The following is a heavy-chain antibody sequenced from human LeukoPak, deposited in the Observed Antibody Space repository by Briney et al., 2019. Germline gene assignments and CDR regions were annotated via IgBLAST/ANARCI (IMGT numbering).Heavy chain of an antibody. V-gene: IGHV1-69*06. Sequence: ASVKVSCKASGGTFSSYAISWVRQAPGQGLEWMGGIIPIFGTANYAQKFQGRVTITADKSTSTAYMELSSLRSEDMAVYYCAREKMYSSGWCDYWGQGTLVTVSS. CDR3: AREKMYSSGWCDY. D-gene: IGHD6-19*01. J-gene: IGHJ4*02. CDR1: GGTFSSYA. CDR2: IIPIFGTA.